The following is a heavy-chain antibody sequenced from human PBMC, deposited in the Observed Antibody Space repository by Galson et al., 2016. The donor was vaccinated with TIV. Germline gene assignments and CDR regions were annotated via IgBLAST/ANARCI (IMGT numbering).Heavy chain of an antibody. CDR3: VKDVCSTASCPDYMDV. V-gene: IGHV3-30*02. J-gene: IGHJ6*03. CDR2: IRYDGSKI. D-gene: IGHD2-2*01. CDR1: GFSFSTYG. Sequence: SLRLSCAASGFSFSTYGMHWVRQAPGKGLEWVAFIRYDGSKIDYIESVKGRFTISRDNSKNTLYLQRNSLRVEDTALYYCVKDVCSTASCPDYMDVWGKGTTVIISS.